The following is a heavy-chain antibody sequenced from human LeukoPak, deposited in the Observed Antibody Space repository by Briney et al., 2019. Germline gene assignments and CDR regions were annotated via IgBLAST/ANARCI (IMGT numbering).Heavy chain of an antibody. D-gene: IGHD2-21*02. CDR1: GFIFSSYD. CDR3: VRGGYCGSDCHSVTFWYFEL. CDR2: IGTAGDT. J-gene: IGHJ2*01. Sequence: GGSLRLSCSASGFIFSSYDMHWVRQTTGKGLEWVSAIGTAGDTYYPDSVKGRFTISRENAKNSMYLQMNSLRAGDTAVYYCVRGGYCGSDCHSVTFWYFELWGRGTLVTVSS. V-gene: IGHV3-13*01.